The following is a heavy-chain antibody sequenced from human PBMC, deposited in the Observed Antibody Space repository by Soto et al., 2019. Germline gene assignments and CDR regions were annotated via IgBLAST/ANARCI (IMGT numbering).Heavy chain of an antibody. J-gene: IGHJ5*02. Sequence: QVQLQESGPGLVKPSETLSLTCTVSGGSINSYYWSWIRQPPGKGLEWIGQSYYTGSTHYNPSLKSRVTISVDRSKNQFSLRLSSVTAADTAVYYCATAKTTLYNWFDPWGQGTLVTVSS. CDR2: SYYTGST. CDR3: ATAKTTLYNWFDP. V-gene: IGHV4-59*08. CDR1: GGSINSYY. D-gene: IGHD1-7*01.